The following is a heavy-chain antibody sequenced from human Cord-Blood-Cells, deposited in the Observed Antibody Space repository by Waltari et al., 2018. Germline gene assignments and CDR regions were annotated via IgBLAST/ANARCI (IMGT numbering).Heavy chain of an antibody. D-gene: IGHD5-18*01. CDR3: ARAPRGYSYGIDY. J-gene: IGHJ4*02. Sequence: EVQLVESGGGLVQPGGSLRLSCAASGFTFSSYWMSWVRQAPGKGLEGVANKKQDGSEKYYVDSVKGRFTISRDNAKNSLYLQMNSLRAEDTAVYYCARAPRGYSYGIDYWGQGTLVTVSS. CDR2: KKQDGSEK. CDR1: GFTFSSYW. V-gene: IGHV3-7*01.